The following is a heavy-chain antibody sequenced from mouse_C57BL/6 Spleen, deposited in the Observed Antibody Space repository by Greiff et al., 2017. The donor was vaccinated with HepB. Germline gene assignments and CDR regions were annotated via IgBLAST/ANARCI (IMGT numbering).Heavy chain of an antibody. V-gene: IGHV1-4*01. CDR2: INPSSGYT. J-gene: IGHJ2*01. Sequence: VKLMESGAELARPGASVKMSCKASGYTFTSYTMHWVKQRPGQGLEWIGYINPSSGYTKYNQKFKDKATLTADKSSSTAYMQLSSLTSEDSAVYYCASYGNPFDYWGQGTTLTVSS. CDR1: GYTFTSYT. CDR3: ASYGNPFDY. D-gene: IGHD2-1*01.